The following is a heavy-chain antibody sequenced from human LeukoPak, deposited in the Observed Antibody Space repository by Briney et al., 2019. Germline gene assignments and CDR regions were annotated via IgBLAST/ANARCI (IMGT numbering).Heavy chain of an antibody. Sequence: SETLSLTCTVSGGSISSYYWSWIRQPPGKGLEWIEYIYYSGSTNYNPSLKSRVTISVDTSKNQFSLKLSSVTAADTAVYYCAIAPISGYSYYFDYWGQGTLVTVSS. D-gene: IGHD3-22*01. J-gene: IGHJ4*02. CDR1: GGSISSYY. CDR2: IYYSGST. V-gene: IGHV4-59*01. CDR3: AIAPISGYSYYFDY.